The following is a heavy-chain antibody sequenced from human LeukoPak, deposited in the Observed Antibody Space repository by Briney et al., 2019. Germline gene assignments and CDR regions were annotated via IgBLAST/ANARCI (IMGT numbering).Heavy chain of an antibody. J-gene: IGHJ6*03. V-gene: IGHV3-21*01. CDR2: ISSSSSYI. CDR1: GFTFSSYS. D-gene: IGHD3-10*01. Sequence: GGSLRLSCAASGFTFSSYSMNWVRQAPGKGLEWVSSISSSSSYIYYADSVKGRFTISRDNAENSLYLQMNSLRAEDTAVYYCARVDYGSGSYGYYYYYYMDVWGKGTTVTISS. CDR3: ARVDYGSGSYGYYYYYYMDV.